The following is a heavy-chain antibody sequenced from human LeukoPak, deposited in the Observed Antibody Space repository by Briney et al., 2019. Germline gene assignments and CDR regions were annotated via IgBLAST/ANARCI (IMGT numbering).Heavy chain of an antibody. V-gene: IGHV4-38-2*01. CDR3: ARVTPVVVVAATDAFDI. Sequence: SETLSLTCAVSGYSISSGYYWGWIRQPPGKGLEWIGIIYHSGSTYYNPSLKSRVTISVDTSKNQFSLKLSSVTAADTAVYYCARVTPVVVVAATDAFDIWGQGTMVTVSS. D-gene: IGHD2-15*01. CDR2: IYHSGST. J-gene: IGHJ3*02. CDR1: GYSISSGYY.